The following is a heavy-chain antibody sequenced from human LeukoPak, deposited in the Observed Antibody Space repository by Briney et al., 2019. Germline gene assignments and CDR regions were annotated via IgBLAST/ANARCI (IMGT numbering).Heavy chain of an antibody. CDR2: IRYDGNNE. J-gene: IGHJ3*02. V-gene: IGHV3-30*02. CDR1: RFPFNTYG. CDR3: AKAARSGTDAFDI. D-gene: IGHD2-15*01. Sequence: GGSLRLSCEASRFPFNTYGMHWVRQAPGKGLEWVTFIRYDGNNEYYKDSVKGRFTISRDNAKNSLYLQMNSLRAEDTALYYCAKAARSGTDAFDIWGQGTMVTVSS.